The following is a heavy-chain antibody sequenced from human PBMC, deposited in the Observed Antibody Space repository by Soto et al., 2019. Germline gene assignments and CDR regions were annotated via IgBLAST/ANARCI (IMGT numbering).Heavy chain of an antibody. CDR3: ARESEDLTSNFDY. CDR2: ISSTTNYI. V-gene: IGHV3-21*06. Sequence: GGSLRLSCAASGFTFTRYSMNWVRQAPGKGLEWVSSISSTTNYIYYGDSMKGRFTISRDNAKNSLYLEMNSLGAEDTAVYYCARESEDLTSNFDYWGQGTLVTVSS. J-gene: IGHJ4*02. CDR1: GFTFTRYS.